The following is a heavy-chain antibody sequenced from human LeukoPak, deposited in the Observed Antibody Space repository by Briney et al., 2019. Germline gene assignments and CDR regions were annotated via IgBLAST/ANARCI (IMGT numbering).Heavy chain of an antibody. D-gene: IGHD3-10*01. CDR2: ISSDGRTT. V-gene: IGHV3-74*01. CDR1: GFTFSYSW. Sequence: PGRSLRLSCAASGFTFSYSWMHWVRQGQGQGLVWVSRISSDGRTTHYADSVKGRFTISRDSAKNTLFLQMNDLRAEHTAVYYCLGYYSGSPNWGQGTLVTVSS. J-gene: IGHJ4*02. CDR3: LGYYSGSPN.